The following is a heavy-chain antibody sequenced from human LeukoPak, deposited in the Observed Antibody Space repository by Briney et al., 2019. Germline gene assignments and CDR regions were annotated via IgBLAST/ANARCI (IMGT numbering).Heavy chain of an antibody. CDR1: GFTFSSYW. J-gene: IGHJ6*02. Sequence: GGSLRLSCAASGFTFSSYWMNWARQAPGKGLGWVASINHNGNVNYYVDSVKGRFTISRDNAKNSLYLQMSNLRAEDTAVYFCARGGGLDVWGQGATVTVSS. D-gene: IGHD3-16*01. CDR3: ARGGGLDV. CDR2: INHNGNVN. V-gene: IGHV3-7*03.